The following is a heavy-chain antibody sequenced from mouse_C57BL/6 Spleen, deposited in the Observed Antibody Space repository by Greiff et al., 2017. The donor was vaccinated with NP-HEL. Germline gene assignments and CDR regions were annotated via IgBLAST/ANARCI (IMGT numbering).Heavy chain of an antibody. D-gene: IGHD2-1*01. J-gene: IGHJ1*03. Sequence: EVKLMESGGGLVKPGGSLKLSCAASGFTFSSYTMSWVRQTPEKRLEWVATISGGGGNTYYPDSVKGRFTISRDNAKNTLYLQMSSLRSEDTALYYCARQYGNYDWYFDVWGTGTTVTVSS. V-gene: IGHV5-9*01. CDR2: ISGGGGNT. CDR3: ARQYGNYDWYFDV. CDR1: GFTFSSYT.